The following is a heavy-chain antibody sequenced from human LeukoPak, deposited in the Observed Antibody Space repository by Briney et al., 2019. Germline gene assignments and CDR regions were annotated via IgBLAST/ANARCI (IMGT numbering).Heavy chain of an antibody. V-gene: IGHV3-30*04. CDR3: AREFDGAYWAVAYYYYGMDV. Sequence: GRSLRLSCAASGFTFSSYAMHWVRQAPGKGLEWVAVISYDGSNKYYADSVKGRFTISRDNSKNTLYLQMNSLRAEDTAVYYCAREFDGAYWAVAYYYYGMDVWGQGTTVTVSS. J-gene: IGHJ6*02. D-gene: IGHD4/OR15-4a*01. CDR2: ISYDGSNK. CDR1: GFTFSSYA.